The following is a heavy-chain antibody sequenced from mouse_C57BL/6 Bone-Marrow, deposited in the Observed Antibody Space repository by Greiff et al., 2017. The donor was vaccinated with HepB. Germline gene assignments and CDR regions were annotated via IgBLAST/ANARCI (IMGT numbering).Heavy chain of an antibody. CDR1: GYSITSDY. Sequence: DVKLQESGPGLAKPSQTLSLTCSVTGYSITSDYWNWIRKFPGNKLEYMGYISYSGSTYYNPSLKSRISITRVTSNNQYYLQLNAVTTEDTATYYCARSLLRYAMDYWGQGTSVTVSS. CDR3: ARSLLRYAMDY. CDR2: ISYSGST. V-gene: IGHV3-8*01. D-gene: IGHD1-1*01. J-gene: IGHJ4*01.